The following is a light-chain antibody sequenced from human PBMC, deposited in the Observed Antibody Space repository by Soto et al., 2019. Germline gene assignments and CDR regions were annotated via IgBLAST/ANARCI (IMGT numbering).Light chain of an antibody. CDR3: QQYNNWPFT. V-gene: IGKV3-15*01. CDR2: GAS. Sequence: EIVMTQSPATLSVSPGERATLSCRASQSVSSNLAWYQQKPCQAPRLRIYGASTRATGIPARFSGSGSGTDFTLPISSLQSEDFAVYYCQQYNNWPFTFGPGTKVAIK. J-gene: IGKJ3*01. CDR1: QSVSSN.